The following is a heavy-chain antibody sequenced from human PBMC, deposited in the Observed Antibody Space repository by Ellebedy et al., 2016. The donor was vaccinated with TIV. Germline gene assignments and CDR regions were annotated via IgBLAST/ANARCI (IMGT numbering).Heavy chain of an antibody. CDR2: INDGGNT. D-gene: IGHD6-19*01. Sequence: GSLRLXXAVNGGSFSGYYWTWIRQSPGKGLEWIGEINDGGNTRYNPSLKSRVTILVDRSKNQFSLRLRSLTAADMAVYYCARGTVALQPLKHFDSWGQGTLVSVSS. CDR1: GGSFSGYY. V-gene: IGHV4-34*01. CDR3: ARGTVALQPLKHFDS. J-gene: IGHJ4*02.